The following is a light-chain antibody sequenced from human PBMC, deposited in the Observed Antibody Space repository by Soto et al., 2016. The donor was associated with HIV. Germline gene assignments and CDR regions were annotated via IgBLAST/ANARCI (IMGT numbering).Light chain of an antibody. Sequence: SYELTQPPSVSVAPGTTATITCGGNNIGSKSVHWHQQKPGQAPVLVVYDNSDRPSWVLERFSGSNSGNTATLTISRVEAGDEADYYCQVWDISSDHRVFGTGTKVSVL. CDR1: NIGSKS. CDR2: DNS. CDR3: QVWDISSDHRV. J-gene: IGLJ1*01. V-gene: IGLV3-21*03.